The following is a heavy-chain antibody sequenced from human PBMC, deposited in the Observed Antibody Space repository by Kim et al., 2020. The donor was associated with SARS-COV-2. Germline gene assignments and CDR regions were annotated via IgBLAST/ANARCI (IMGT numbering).Heavy chain of an antibody. D-gene: IGHD2-21*02. CDR1: GFTVSSNY. J-gene: IGHJ3*02. V-gene: IGHV3-53*01. CDR3: ASQVVTAIGAFDI. CDR2: IYSGGST. Sequence: GGSLRLSCAASGFTVSSNYMSWVRQAPGKGLEWVSVIYSGGSTYYADSVKGRFTISRDNSKNTLYLQMNSLRAEDTAVYYCASQVVTAIGAFDIWGQGTMVTVSS.